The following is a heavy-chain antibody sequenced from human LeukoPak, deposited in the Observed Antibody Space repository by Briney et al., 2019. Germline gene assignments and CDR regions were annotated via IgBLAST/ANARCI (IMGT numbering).Heavy chain of an antibody. CDR2: ISGYVGST. J-gene: IGHJ3*02. V-gene: IGHV1-18*01. CDR3: ARQGARGAFDI. CDR1: GYTFTSYD. Sequence: ASVKVSCKASGYTFTSYDINWVRQATGQGLEWMGWISGYVGSTNYAQKFQGRVTMTADTSTSTAYMELRSLRSDDTAVYYCARQGARGAFDIWGQGTMVTVSS. D-gene: IGHD4/OR15-4a*01.